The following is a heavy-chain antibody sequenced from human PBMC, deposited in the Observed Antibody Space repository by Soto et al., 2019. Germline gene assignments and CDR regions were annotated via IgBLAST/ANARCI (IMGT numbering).Heavy chain of an antibody. Sequence: PSETLSLTCTVSCASISGFYWSWIRKSAGKGLEWIGRIYATGTTDYNPSLKSRVMMSVDTSKKQFSLKLRSVTAADTAVYYCVRDGTKTLRDWFDPWGQG. V-gene: IGHV4-4*07. CDR3: VRDGTKTLRDWFDP. J-gene: IGHJ5*02. CDR1: CASISGFY. CDR2: IYATGTT. D-gene: IGHD1-1*01.